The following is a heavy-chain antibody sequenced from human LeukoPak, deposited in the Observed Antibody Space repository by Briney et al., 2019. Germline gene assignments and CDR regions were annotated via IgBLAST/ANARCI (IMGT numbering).Heavy chain of an antibody. CDR3: ATEGLLFGYYYYMDV. D-gene: IGHD3-3*01. V-gene: IGHV1-46*01. Sequence: GASVKVSCKASGYTFTSYYMHWVRQAPGQGLAWMGIINPSGGSTSYAQKFQGRVTMTRDTSTSTVYMELSSLRSEDTAVYYCATEGLLFGYYYYMDVWGKGTTVTVSS. J-gene: IGHJ6*03. CDR2: INPSGGST. CDR1: GYTFTSYY.